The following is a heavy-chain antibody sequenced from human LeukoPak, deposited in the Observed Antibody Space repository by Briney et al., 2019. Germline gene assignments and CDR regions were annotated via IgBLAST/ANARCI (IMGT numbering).Heavy chain of an antibody. V-gene: IGHV3-7*01. J-gene: IGHJ5*02. Sequence: PGGSLRLSCAASGFTFSTYWMAWVRHGPGEGLEWVANIKYDGSEKYYVDSVKGRFTISRDNAKNSRYLQMNSLRDANTALYYCARDLVPEPTGDWIDPGGQRSLVTVPS. CDR2: IKYDGSEK. CDR3: ARDLVPEPTGDWIDP. CDR1: GFTFSTYW. D-gene: IGHD2-2*01.